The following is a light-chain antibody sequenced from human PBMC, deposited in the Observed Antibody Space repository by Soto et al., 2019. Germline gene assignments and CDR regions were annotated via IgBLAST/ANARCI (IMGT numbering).Light chain of an antibody. CDR1: NSDIGAGYD. CDR2: ANN. CDR3: QSYDSSLRGV. Sequence: QSVLTQPPSVSGAPGQRVTISCTGSNSDIGAGYDVHWYQQLPGTAPKLVIYANNNRPSGVPDRFSASKSGTSASLAITGLQAYDEGDYYCQSYDSSLRGVFGPGTKVTVL. V-gene: IGLV1-40*01. J-gene: IGLJ1*01.